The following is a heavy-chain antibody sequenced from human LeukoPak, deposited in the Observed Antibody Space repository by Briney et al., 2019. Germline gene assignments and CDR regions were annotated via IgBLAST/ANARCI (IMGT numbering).Heavy chain of an antibody. Sequence: PGGSLRLSCAASGFTFSSYSMNWVRQAPGKGLEWVSSISSSSSYIYYADSVKGRFTISRDNAKNSLYLQMNSLRAEDTAVYYCARHNAMIVVVIGWYDPWGQGTLVTVSS. J-gene: IGHJ5*02. CDR3: ARHNAMIVVVIGWYDP. CDR2: ISSSSSYI. D-gene: IGHD3-22*01. V-gene: IGHV3-21*01. CDR1: GFTFSSYS.